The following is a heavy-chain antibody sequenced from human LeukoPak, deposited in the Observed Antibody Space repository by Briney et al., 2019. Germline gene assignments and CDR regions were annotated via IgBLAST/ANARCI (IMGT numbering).Heavy chain of an antibody. V-gene: IGHV1-18*01. J-gene: IGHJ4*02. CDR1: GYTFTSYG. CDR2: ISAYNGNT. D-gene: IGHD3-22*01. CDR3: ARDKEGYYYDSSGYRVFDY. Sequence: ASVKVSCKASGYTFTSYGISWVRQSPGQGLEWMGWISAYNGNTNYAQKLQGRVTMTTDTSTSTAYMELRSLRSDDTAVYYCARDKEGYYYDSSGYRVFDYWGQGTLVTVSS.